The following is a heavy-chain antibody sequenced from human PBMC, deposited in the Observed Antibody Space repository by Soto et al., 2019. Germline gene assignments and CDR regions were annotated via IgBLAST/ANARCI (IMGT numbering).Heavy chain of an antibody. CDR1: GYSFTTYW. V-gene: IGHV5-51*01. CDR3: ERRYYCKDV. CDR2: IYPCESNT. Sequence: GESLKISCDGSGYSFTTYWIGWVRQIPWKGLEWMGIIYPCESNTRYSPSFQGQVTISADKSISTAYLQWSSLKASDTAMYYCERRYYCKDVWGQGTTVTISS. J-gene: IGHJ6*02.